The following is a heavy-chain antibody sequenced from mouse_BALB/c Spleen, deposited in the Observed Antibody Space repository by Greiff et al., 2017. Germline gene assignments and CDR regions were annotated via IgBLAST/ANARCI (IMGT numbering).Heavy chain of an antibody. D-gene: IGHD2-3*01. V-gene: IGHV5-9-4*01. J-gene: IGHJ4*01. Sequence: EVQRVESGGGLVKPGGSLKLSCAASGFTFSSYAMSWVRQSPEKRLEWVAEISSGGSYTYYPDTVTGRFTISRDNAKNTLYLEMSSLRSEDTAMYYCAKYDAYQNYAMDYWGQGTSVTVSS. CDR2: ISSGGSYT. CDR3: AKYDAYQNYAMDY. CDR1: GFTFSSYA.